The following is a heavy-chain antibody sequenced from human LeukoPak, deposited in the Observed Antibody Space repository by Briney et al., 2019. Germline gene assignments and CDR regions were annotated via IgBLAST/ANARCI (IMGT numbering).Heavy chain of an antibody. V-gene: IGHV3-74*01. CDR2: INSGGSET. Sequence: GGSLRLSCAASGFMFGTFWMHWVRQTPGKGLLWVSRINSGGSETTYADSVKGRFTISRDNSKNTLYLQMNSLRAEDTAVYYCAKADGGRGFLEWLLRYWGQGTLVTVSS. CDR3: AKADGGRGFLEWLLRY. CDR1: GFMFGTFW. J-gene: IGHJ4*02. D-gene: IGHD3-3*01.